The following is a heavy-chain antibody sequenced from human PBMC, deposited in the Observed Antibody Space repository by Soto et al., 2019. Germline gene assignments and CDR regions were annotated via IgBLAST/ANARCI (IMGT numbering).Heavy chain of an antibody. D-gene: IGHD4-17*01. Sequence: QVQLVESGGGVVQPGRSLRLSCAASGFAVSNYAMHWVRQAPGKGLEWVAVISYDGSNKYYADSVKGRFTISRDNSKIQLYLQRNSLRAEDTAVYYCASAPTTVVPPYYFDYWGQGTLVTVSS. CDR1: GFAVSNYA. CDR2: ISYDGSNK. J-gene: IGHJ4*02. V-gene: IGHV3-30-3*01. CDR3: ASAPTTVVPPYYFDY.